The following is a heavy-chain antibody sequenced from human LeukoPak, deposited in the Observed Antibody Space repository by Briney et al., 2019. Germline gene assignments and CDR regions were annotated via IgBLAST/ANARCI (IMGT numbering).Heavy chain of an antibody. Sequence: PGGSLRLSCAASGFTFSSYSMNWVPQAPGKGLVWVSSISSSSSYIYYADSVKGRFTISRDNAKNSLYLQMNSLRAEDTAVYYCARDQDRVATIIYFDYWGQGTLVTVSS. CDR1: GFTFSSYS. CDR2: ISSSSSYI. J-gene: IGHJ4*02. D-gene: IGHD5-12*01. V-gene: IGHV3-21*01. CDR3: ARDQDRVATIIYFDY.